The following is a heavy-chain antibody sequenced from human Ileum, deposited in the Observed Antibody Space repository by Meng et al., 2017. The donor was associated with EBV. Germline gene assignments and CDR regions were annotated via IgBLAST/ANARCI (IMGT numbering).Heavy chain of an antibody. V-gene: IGHV4-4*02. CDR2: IYQSGGT. CDR1: GASISSINW. Sequence: VPRQWSGHGLWKPAGTLSLPCAFSGASISSINWWSFVRQPPGKGLWWIGEIYQSGGTNYTPSFKSRVSMSVDNSKNQLSLNLSSVPAADTAVYYFASGRDYAWHSWGRGTLVTVSS. J-gene: IGHJ4*02. D-gene: IGHD4-17*01. CDR3: ASGRDYAWHS.